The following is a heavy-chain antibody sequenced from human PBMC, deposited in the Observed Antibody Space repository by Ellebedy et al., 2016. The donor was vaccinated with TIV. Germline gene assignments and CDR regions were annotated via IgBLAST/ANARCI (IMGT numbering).Heavy chain of an antibody. CDR2: IKNDGSVT. CDR3: ARVGGGAGDFDY. V-gene: IGHV3-74*01. CDR1: GFTFSSHW. Sequence: GESLKISCEASGFTFSSHWMHWVRQAPGKGLVWGSRIKNDGSVTTYADSVKGRFTISRDNARNALYLQMNSLSDDDTAVYYCARVGGGAGDFDYWGQGALVTVSS. J-gene: IGHJ4*02. D-gene: IGHD3-16*01.